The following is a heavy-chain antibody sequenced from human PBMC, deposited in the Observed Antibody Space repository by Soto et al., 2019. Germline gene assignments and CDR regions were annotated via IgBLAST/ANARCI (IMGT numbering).Heavy chain of an antibody. CDR2: IYDSVNT. D-gene: IGHD3-9*01. Sequence: TLSLTCTVAGYSLSSGGHYWSWIRQHPGKGLEWIGHIYDSVNTYYSPSLRSRVTISADMSKNQFSLNLRSVTAADTAVYYCARVDHRGYFAILTDYWGQGTLVTVSS. V-gene: IGHV4-31*03. CDR1: GYSLSSGGHY. CDR3: ARVDHRGYFAILTDY. J-gene: IGHJ4*02.